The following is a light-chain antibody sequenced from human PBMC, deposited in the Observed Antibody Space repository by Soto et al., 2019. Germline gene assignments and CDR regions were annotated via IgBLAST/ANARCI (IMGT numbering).Light chain of an antibody. Sequence: DVPMTQSPSTLSASVGDRVTITCRASQSISTWLAWYQQKPGKTPKLLIYKASTFETGVPSRFSGSGSGTEFPLTITMLQHDDFATYYWQQYNTYSTFGQGTRVEIK. CDR2: KAS. CDR1: QSISTW. V-gene: IGKV1-5*03. J-gene: IGKJ1*01. CDR3: QQYNTYST.